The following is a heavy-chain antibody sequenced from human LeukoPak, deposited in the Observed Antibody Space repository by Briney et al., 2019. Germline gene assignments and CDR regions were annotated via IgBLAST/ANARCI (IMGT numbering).Heavy chain of an antibody. CDR1: GYTFTSYE. CDR3: ARCNPHPYCSGGSCYRDGCDY. J-gene: IGHJ4*02. V-gene: IGHV1-8*01. D-gene: IGHD2-15*01. CDR2: MNPNSGNT. Sequence: GASVKVFCKASGYTFTSYEINWVRQATGQGLEWMGWMNPNSGNTGYAQKFQGRVTMTRNTSISTAYMELSSLRSEDTAVYYCARCNPHPYCSGGSCYRDGCDYWGQGTLVTVSS.